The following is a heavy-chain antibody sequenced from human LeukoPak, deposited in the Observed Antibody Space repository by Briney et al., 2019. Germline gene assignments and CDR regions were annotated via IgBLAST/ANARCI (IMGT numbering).Heavy chain of an antibody. CDR1: GGSFSGYY. D-gene: IGHD3-9*01. Sequence: KPSETLSLTCAVYGGSFSGYYWSWIRQPPGKGLEWIGEINHSGSTNYNPSLKSRVTISVDTSKNQFSLKLSSVTAADTAVYYCGRDDILTGYYTLNYWGQGTLVTVSS. CDR3: GRDDILTGYYTLNY. CDR2: INHSGST. J-gene: IGHJ4*02. V-gene: IGHV4-34*01.